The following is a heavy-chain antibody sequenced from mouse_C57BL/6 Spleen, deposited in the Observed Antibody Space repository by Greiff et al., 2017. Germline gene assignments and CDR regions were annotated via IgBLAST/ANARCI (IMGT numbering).Heavy chain of an antibody. J-gene: IGHJ1*03. CDR2: ISSGSSTI. D-gene: IGHD1-1*01. V-gene: IGHV5-17*01. CDR1: GFTFSDYG. CDR3: ARHYYGRDWYFDV. Sequence: VQLKESGGGLVKPGGSLKLSCAASGFTFSDYGMHWVRRAPEKGLEWVAYISSGSSTIYYADTVKGRFTISRDNAKNTLFLQMTSLRSEDTAMYYCARHYYGRDWYFDVWGTGTTVTVSS.